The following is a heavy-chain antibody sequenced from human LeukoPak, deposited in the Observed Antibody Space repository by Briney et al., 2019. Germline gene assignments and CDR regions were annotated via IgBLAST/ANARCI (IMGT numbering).Heavy chain of an antibody. Sequence: PSETLSLTCTVSGGSTNSYYWNWIRQPAGKGLEWIGHIYTSGSTKYNPSLKSRDTISVDTSKNQFSLNLRSVTAADAAVYYCARTPPPPGILTSYGPDYYYFYMDVWGKGTTVTVSS. J-gene: IGHJ6*03. CDR2: IYTSGST. D-gene: IGHD3-9*01. CDR3: ARTPPPPGILTSYGPDYYYFYMDV. CDR1: GGSTNSYY. V-gene: IGHV4-4*07.